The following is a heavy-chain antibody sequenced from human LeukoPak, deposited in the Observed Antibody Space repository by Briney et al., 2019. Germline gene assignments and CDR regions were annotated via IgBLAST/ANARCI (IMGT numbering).Heavy chain of an antibody. Sequence: SETLSLTCAVYGGSFSGYYWSWIRQPPGKGLEWIGEINHSGSTNYNPSLKSRVTISVDTSKNQFSLKLSSVTAADTAVYYCARGDPTVDYWGQGTLVTVSS. V-gene: IGHV4-34*01. J-gene: IGHJ4*02. CDR2: INHSGST. CDR1: GGSFSGYY. CDR3: ARGDPTVDY.